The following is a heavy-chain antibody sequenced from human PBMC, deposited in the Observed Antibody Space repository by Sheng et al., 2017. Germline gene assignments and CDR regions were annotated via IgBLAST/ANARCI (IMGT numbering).Heavy chain of an antibody. CDR2: IYYSGST. D-gene: IGHD3-10*01. Sequence: QVQLQESGPGLVKPSETLSLTCTVSGGSISSYYWSWIRQPPGKGLEWIGYIYYSGSTNYNPSLKSRVTISVDTSKNQFSLKLSSVTAADTAVYYCARSLITMVRSSLHYYMDVWGQGTTVTVSS. CDR1: GGSISSYY. V-gene: IGHV4-59*01. CDR3: ARSLITMVRSSLHYYMDV. J-gene: IGHJ6*03.